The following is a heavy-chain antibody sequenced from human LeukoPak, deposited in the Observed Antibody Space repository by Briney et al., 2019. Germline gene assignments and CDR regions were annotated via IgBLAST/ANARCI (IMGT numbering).Heavy chain of an antibody. CDR2: IYYSGST. Sequence: SETLSLTCTVSGGSISSSSYYWGWIRQPPGKGLEWIGSIYYSGSTYYNPSLKSRVTISVDTSKNQFSLKLSSMTAADTAVYYCARQSGYYSVDAFDIWGQGTMVTVSS. D-gene: IGHD3-22*01. V-gene: IGHV4-39*01. J-gene: IGHJ3*02. CDR1: GGSISSSSYY. CDR3: ARQSGYYSVDAFDI.